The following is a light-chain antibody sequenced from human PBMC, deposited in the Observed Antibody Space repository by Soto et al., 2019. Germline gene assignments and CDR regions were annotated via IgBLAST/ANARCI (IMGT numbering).Light chain of an antibody. V-gene: IGKV1-17*01. J-gene: IGKJ2*01. CDR1: QGIRND. CDR2: AAS. CDR3: LQQSSYPYT. Sequence: DIQMTQSPSSLSASVGDRVTITCRASQGIRNDLAWYQQKPGKAPMRLIDAASSLYSGVPSRFSGSGSGTEFTLTINSLQSEDFATYYCLQQSSYPYTFGQGTKLEIK.